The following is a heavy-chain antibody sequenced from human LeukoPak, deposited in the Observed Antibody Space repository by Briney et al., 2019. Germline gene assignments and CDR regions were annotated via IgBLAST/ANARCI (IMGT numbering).Heavy chain of an antibody. CDR3: ARAGYFDWTNDAFDI. CDR2: IYYSGGT. V-gene: IGHV4-39*07. D-gene: IGHD3-9*01. J-gene: IGHJ3*02. Sequence: SETLSLTCTVSDDSITMYYWGWLRQPPGKGLEWIGRIYYSGGTYYNPSLKSRVTISVDTSKNQFSLKLSSVTAADTAVYYCARAGYFDWTNDAFDIWGQGTMVTVSS. CDR1: DDSITMYY.